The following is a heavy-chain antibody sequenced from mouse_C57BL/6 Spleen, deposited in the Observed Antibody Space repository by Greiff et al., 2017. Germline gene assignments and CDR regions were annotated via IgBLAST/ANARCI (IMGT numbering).Heavy chain of an antibody. J-gene: IGHJ4*01. V-gene: IGHV2-6*03. CDR2: IWSDGST. Sequence: VQLQQSGPGLVAPSQSLSITCTVSGFSLTSYGVHWVRQPPGKGLEWLVVIWSDGSTTYNSALKSRLSISKDNSKSQVFLKMNSLQTDDTAMYYCARSVYYDYDYYYAMDYWGQGTSVTVSS. D-gene: IGHD2-4*01. CDR1: GFSLTSYG. CDR3: ARSVYYDYDYYYAMDY.